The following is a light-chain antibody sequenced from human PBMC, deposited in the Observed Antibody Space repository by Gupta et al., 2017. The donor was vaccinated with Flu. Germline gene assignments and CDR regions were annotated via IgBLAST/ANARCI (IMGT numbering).Light chain of an antibody. Sequence: QSALTQPASVSGSPGPSLTISCAGTSSDVGSYNLVSWYQQHPGKAPKLMIYEGSKRPSGVSTRFSGSKSGNTASLTISGLQAEDEADYYCCSYAGSSTFVFGGGTKLTVL. J-gene: IGLJ2*01. CDR3: CSYAGSSTFV. CDR1: SSDVGSYNL. V-gene: IGLV2-23*03. CDR2: EGS.